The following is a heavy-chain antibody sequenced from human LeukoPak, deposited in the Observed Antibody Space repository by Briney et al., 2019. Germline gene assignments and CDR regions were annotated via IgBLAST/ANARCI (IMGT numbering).Heavy chain of an antibody. V-gene: IGHV4-34*01. CDR3: ARDQGGNYFN. J-gene: IGHJ4*02. D-gene: IGHD1-7*01. CDR1: GGSFSGYD. CDR2: INHSGST. Sequence: SETLSLTCAVYGGSFSGYDWSWIRQPPGKGLEWIGEINHSGSTNYNPSLKSRVTISGDRSKNQFSLNLTSVTAADTAVYYCARDQGGNYFNWGQGTLVTVSS.